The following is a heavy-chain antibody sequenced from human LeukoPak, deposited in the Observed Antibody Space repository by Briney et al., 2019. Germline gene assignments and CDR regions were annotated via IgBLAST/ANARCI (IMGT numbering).Heavy chain of an antibody. D-gene: IGHD1-26*01. CDR3: ARYTVVGATDYFDY. V-gene: IGHV4-31*11. Sequence: PSETLSLTCAVYGGSFSGYYWSWIRQHPGKGLEWIGYIYYSGSTYYNPSLKSRVTISVDTSKNQFSLKLSSVTAADTAVYYCARYTVVGATDYFDYWGQGTLVTVSS. CDR2: IYYSGST. J-gene: IGHJ4*02. CDR1: GGSFSGYY.